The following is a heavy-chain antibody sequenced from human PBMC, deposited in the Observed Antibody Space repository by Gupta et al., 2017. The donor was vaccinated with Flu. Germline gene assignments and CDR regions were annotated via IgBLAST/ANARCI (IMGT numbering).Heavy chain of an antibody. CDR3: ARFESDNYYYYYMDV. J-gene: IGHJ6*03. D-gene: IGHD3-9*01. Sequence: GDTSGRYGGGWVRKAPGQGPEWMGDIVPVFGTINLEQKCQGRVTITADQSTRTVYMELSNLRFEDTAVYYCARFESDNYYYYYMDVWGEGTTVTVSS. CDR1: GDTSGRYG. CDR2: IVPVFGTI. V-gene: IGHV1-69*01.